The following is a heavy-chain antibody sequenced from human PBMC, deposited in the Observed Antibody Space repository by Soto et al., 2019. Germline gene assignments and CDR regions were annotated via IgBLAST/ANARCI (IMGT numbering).Heavy chain of an antibody. Sequence: QVQLVESGGGLVKPGGSLRLSCAASGFTFSDYYMSWIRQAPGKGLEWVSYISSSSSYTNYADSVKGRFTISRDNAMNSLYLQMNSLRAEDTAVYYCARQLGVVTLYGMDVWGQGTTVTVSS. D-gene: IGHD2-21*02. CDR1: GFTFSDYY. CDR2: ISSSSSYT. V-gene: IGHV3-11*06. J-gene: IGHJ6*02. CDR3: ARQLGVVTLYGMDV.